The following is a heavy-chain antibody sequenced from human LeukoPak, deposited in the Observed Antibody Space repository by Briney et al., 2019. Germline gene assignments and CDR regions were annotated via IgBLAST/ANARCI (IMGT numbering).Heavy chain of an antibody. D-gene: IGHD3-22*01. CDR2: IYYSGST. CDR3: ARHPGYYDSSGYYTETFDY. CDR1: GGSISSSSYY. Sequence: SETLSLTCTVSGGSISSSSYYWGWIRQPPGKGLEWIGSIYYSGSTYYNPSLKSRVTISVDTSKSQFSLKLSSVTAADTAVYYCARHPGYYDSSGYYTETFDYWGQGTLVTVSS. J-gene: IGHJ4*02. V-gene: IGHV4-39*01.